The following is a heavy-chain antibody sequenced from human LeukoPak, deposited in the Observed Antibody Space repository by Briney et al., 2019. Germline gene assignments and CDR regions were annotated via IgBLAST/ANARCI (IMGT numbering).Heavy chain of an antibody. D-gene: IGHD6-19*01. V-gene: IGHV3-30*18. CDR3: AKDHLAVAAAYFDY. CDR2: LSYDGSNK. J-gene: IGHJ4*02. CDR1: GFTFSSYV. Sequence: HPGRSLRLSCAASGFTFSSYVMHWVRQAPGKGLEWVAFLSYDGSNKYYADSVKGRFTISRDNSKNTLYLQMNNLRPEDTAVYHCAKDHLAVAAAYFDYWGQGTLVTVSS.